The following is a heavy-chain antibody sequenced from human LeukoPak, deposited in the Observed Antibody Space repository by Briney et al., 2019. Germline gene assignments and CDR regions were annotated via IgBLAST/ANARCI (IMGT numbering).Heavy chain of an antibody. V-gene: IGHV4-59*01. CDR1: GGSISSYY. Sequence: SETLSLTCTVSGGSISSYYWSWIRQPPGKGLEWIGYIYYSGSTNYNPSLKSRVTISVDTSKNQFSLKLSSVTAADTAVYYCARLASAYSYGSRYYMDVWGKGTTVTVSS. CDR3: ARLASAYSYGSRYYMDV. D-gene: IGHD5-18*01. CDR2: IYYSGST. J-gene: IGHJ6*03.